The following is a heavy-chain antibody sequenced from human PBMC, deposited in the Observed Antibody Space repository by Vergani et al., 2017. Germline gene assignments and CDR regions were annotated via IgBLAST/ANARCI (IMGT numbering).Heavy chain of an antibody. CDR1: GFTFDDYA. V-gene: IGHV3-9*01. J-gene: IGHJ4*02. Sequence: EVQLVESGGGLVQPGRSLRLSCAASGFTFDDYAMHWVRQAPGKGLEWVSGISWNSGSIGYADSVKGRFTISRDNAKNSLYLQMNSLRAEDTALYYCARVKSGYDILTGYHLAGYYFDYWGQGTLVTVSS. CDR2: ISWNSGSI. CDR3: ARVKSGYDILTGYHLAGYYFDY. D-gene: IGHD3-9*01.